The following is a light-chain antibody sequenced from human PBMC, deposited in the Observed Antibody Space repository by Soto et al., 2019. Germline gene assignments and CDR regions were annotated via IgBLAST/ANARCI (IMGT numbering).Light chain of an antibody. Sequence: EIVLTQSPGPLSLSPGERATLSCRASQSVSSSYLAWYQQKPGQDTRILICGASSRATGIPDRFRGSGAGTDFTLTISKLDPEDIAVYSGQQAGSSPYTCGQGTKRESK. J-gene: IGKJ2*01. V-gene: IGKV3-20*01. CDR3: QQAGSSPYT. CDR2: GAS. CDR1: QSVSSSY.